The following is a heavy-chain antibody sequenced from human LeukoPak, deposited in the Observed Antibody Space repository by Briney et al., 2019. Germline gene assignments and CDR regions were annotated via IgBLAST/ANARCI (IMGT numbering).Heavy chain of an antibody. D-gene: IGHD3-10*01. V-gene: IGHV4-59*01. CDR3: ARRRDIVVRGVMGHYYFDY. CDR2: IYYSGSI. J-gene: IGHJ4*02. CDR1: GGSISRYY. Sequence: SETLSLTCLVSGGSISRYYWSWIRQPPGKGLEWIGYIYYSGSINYNPSLKSRVTISVDTSKNQFSLKLTSVTAADTAVYYCARRRDIVVRGVMGHYYFDYWGQGTLVTVSS.